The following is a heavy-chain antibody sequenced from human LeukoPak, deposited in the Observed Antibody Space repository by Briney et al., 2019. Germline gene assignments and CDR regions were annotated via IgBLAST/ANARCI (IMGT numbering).Heavy chain of an antibody. CDR3: ARALLGDFWSGFYYYYGMDV. D-gene: IGHD3-3*01. Sequence: GGSLRLSCAASGFTFSSYGMHWVRQAAGKGLEWVAVMWYDGSNKYYADPVKGRFTISRDNAKKSLNLQMNSLRDEDTAVYYCARALLGDFWSGFYYYYGMDVWGQGTTVTVSS. J-gene: IGHJ6*02. CDR1: GFTFSSYG. V-gene: IGHV3-33*01. CDR2: MWYDGSNK.